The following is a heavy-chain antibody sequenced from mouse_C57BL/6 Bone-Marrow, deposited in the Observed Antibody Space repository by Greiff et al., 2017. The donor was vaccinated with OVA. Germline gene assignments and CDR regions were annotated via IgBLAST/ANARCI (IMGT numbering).Heavy chain of an antibody. CDR1: GFTFSDYY. CDR2: INYDGSST. D-gene: IGHD4-1*01. J-gene: IGHJ1*03. CDR3: ARAGNWDWYFDV. Sequence: EVKLMESEGGLVQPGSSMKLSCTASGFTFSDYYMAWVRQVPEKGLEWVANINYDGSSTYYLDSLKSRFIISRDNAKNILYLQMSSLKSEDTATYYCARAGNWDWYFDVWGTGTTVTVSS. V-gene: IGHV5-16*01.